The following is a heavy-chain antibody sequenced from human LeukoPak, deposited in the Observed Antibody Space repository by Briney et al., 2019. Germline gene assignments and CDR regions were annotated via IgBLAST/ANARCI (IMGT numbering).Heavy chain of an antibody. Sequence: GGSLRLSCAASGFTFRSYGLSWVRQAPGKGLEWVSPMSGSGNMTYYADSVKGRFTISRDNSKNMVYLQLNSLRVDDTAVYYCARADSSGSFLGDAPDFWGQGTLVIVSS. CDR1: GFTFRSYG. V-gene: IGHV3-23*01. CDR3: ARADSSGSFLGDAPDF. J-gene: IGHJ3*01. CDR2: MSGSGNMT. D-gene: IGHD3-22*01.